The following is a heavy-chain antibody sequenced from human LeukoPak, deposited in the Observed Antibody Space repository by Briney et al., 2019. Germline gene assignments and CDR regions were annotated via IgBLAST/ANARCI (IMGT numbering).Heavy chain of an antibody. Sequence: PGRSLRLSCPASGFTFSSYGMHWVRQAPGKGLEWVAFISYDGSNKNYADSVKDRFTISRDNSKNTLYLQMNSLIAEDTAVYYCAKLVLYDEQQLVLNAFDIWGQGRMVTVSS. J-gene: IGHJ3*02. D-gene: IGHD6-13*01. CDR2: ISYDGSNK. V-gene: IGHV3-30*18. CDR1: GFTFSSYG. CDR3: AKLVLYDEQQLVLNAFDI.